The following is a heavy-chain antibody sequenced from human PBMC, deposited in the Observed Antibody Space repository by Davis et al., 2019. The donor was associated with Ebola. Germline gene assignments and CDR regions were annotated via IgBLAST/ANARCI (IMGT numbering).Heavy chain of an antibody. Sequence: GESLKISCAASGFTFRSYAMHWVRQAPGKGLEWVAVISYDGSNAHYADSVKGRFTISRDNAKNTLFLQMNSLRADDTAVYYCATDPYGGNPQSADYWGQGSLVTVSS. CDR1: GFTFRSYA. D-gene: IGHD3-16*01. CDR2: ISYDGSNA. J-gene: IGHJ4*02. CDR3: ATDPYGGNPQSADY. V-gene: IGHV3-30*04.